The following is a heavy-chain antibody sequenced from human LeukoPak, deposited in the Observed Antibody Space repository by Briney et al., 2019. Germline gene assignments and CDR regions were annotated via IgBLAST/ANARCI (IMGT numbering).Heavy chain of an antibody. CDR3: ARDWQWLVKSGNIDY. CDR1: RFTFSSYA. CDR2: ISYDGSNK. J-gene: IGHJ4*02. Sequence: GGSLRLSCAASRFTFSSYAMHWVRQAPGKGLEWVAVISYDGSNKYYADSVKGRFTISRDNSKNTLYLQMNSLRTEDTAVYYCARDWQWLVKSGNIDYWGQGTLVTVSS. D-gene: IGHD6-19*01. V-gene: IGHV3-30*04.